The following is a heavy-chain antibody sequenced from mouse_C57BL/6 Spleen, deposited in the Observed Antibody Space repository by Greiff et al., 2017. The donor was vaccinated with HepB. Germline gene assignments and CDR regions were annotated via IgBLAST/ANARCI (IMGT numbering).Heavy chain of an antibody. CDR3: AREGSTVVSYFDY. CDR2: INPNNGGT. Sequence: VQLQQSGPELVKPGASVKIPCKASGYTFTDYNMDWVKQSHGKSLEWIGDINPNNGGTIYNQKFKGKATLTVDKSSSTAYMELRSLTSEDTAVYYCAREGSTVVSYFDYWGQGTTLTVSS. D-gene: IGHD1-1*01. J-gene: IGHJ2*01. CDR1: GYTFTDYN. V-gene: IGHV1-18*01.